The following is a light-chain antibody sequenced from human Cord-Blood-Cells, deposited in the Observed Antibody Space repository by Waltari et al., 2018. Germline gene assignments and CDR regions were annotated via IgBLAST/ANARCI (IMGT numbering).Light chain of an antibody. V-gene: IGLV1-44*01. CDR2: SNN. Sequence: QSVLTQPPSASGTHGQRVTISCSGSSSNIGSNTVNGYQQIPGTAPNLPIYSNNQRPSGVPDRFSGSKSGTSASLAISGLQSEDEADYYCAAWDDSLNGVVFGGGTKLTVL. CDR3: AAWDDSLNGVV. CDR1: SSNIGSNT. J-gene: IGLJ2*01.